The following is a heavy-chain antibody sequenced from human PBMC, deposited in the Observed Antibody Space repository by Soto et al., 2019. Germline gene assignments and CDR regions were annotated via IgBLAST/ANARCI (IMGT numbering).Heavy chain of an antibody. CDR1: GGSISSYY. CDR2: IYYSGST. D-gene: IGHD3-3*01. V-gene: IGHV4-30-4*01. Sequence: PSETLSLTCTVSGGSISSYYWSWIRQPPGKGLECIGYIYYSGSTYYNPSLQSRVIISVYTSKNQFSLKLSSVSAADTAVYYCARVVYRNSKRFLARWFDPWGQGTLVTVSS. CDR3: ARVVYRNSKRFLARWFDP. J-gene: IGHJ5*02.